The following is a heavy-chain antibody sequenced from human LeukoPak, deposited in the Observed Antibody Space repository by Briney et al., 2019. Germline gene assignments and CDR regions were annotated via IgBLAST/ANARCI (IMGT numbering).Heavy chain of an antibody. CDR1: GFTFSSYW. J-gene: IGHJ3*01. V-gene: IGHV3-7*01. CDR3: ARDWLAGNPYHAFDL. D-gene: IGHD3-22*01. Sequence: GGSLRLSCAASGFTFSSYWMSWVRQAPGKGLECVANIKEDGSEEYYVDSVKGQSSISRDNAKNSLYLQMNSLRAEDTAVYYCARDWLAGNPYHAFDLWGKGTMVTVSS. CDR2: IKEDGSEE.